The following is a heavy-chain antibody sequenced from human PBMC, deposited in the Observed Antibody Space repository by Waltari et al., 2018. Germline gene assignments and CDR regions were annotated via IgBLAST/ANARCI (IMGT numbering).Heavy chain of an antibody. CDR2: IGRRSSYI. D-gene: IGHD4-17*01. CDR3: ARSRRGDYDDPYSY. J-gene: IGHJ4*02. CDR1: GFFFSNYG. V-gene: IGHV3-21*06. Sequence: EVQLVESGGGLGKPGGSLRLSCVASGFFFSNYGMNWVRQAPGKGLEWFSRIGRRSSYISYADAVRGRFTVARDNAKNAVYLEMTNLRGDDTAFYYCARSRRGDYDDPYSYWGQGTLVTVSS.